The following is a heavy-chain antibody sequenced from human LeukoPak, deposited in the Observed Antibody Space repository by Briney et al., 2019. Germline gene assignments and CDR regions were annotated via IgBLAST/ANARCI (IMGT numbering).Heavy chain of an antibody. V-gene: IGHV4-4*02. Sequence: SETLSLTCAVSGGSISSSNWWSWVRQPPGKGLEWIGEIYHSGSTNYNPSLKSRVTISVDKSKNQFSLKLSSVTAADTAVYYCARDLGYCSGGSCLLYYYYYYMDVWGKGTTVTVSS. J-gene: IGHJ6*03. D-gene: IGHD2-15*01. CDR2: IYHSGST. CDR3: ARDLGYCSGGSCLLYYYYYYMDV. CDR1: GGSISSSNW.